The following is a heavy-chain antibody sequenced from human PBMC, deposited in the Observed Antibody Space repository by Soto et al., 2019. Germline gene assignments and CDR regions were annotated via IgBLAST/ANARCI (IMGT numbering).Heavy chain of an antibody. D-gene: IGHD2-15*01. J-gene: IGHJ4*02. V-gene: IGHV3-9*01. Sequence: PGVSLRLSCAASGFTFDDYAMHWVRQAPGKGLEWVSGISWNSGKIGYADSVKGRFTISRDNAKNSLYLQMNSLRAEDTALYFCAKRDCRAGSCSFDNCGQGTLVRVS. CDR2: ISWNSGKI. CDR3: AKRDCRAGSCSFDN. CDR1: GFTFDDYA.